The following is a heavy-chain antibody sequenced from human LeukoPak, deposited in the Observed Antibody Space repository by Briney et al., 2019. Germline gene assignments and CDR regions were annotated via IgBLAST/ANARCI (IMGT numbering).Heavy chain of an antibody. J-gene: IGHJ4*02. CDR1: GFTFSNFA. CDR3: AKMVHTEQWLVPFDY. Sequence: QSGGSLRLSCAASGFTFSNFAMNWVRQAPGKGLEWVSTISGSGGSTYYADSAKGRFTISRDNSKNTLYLQMNSLRAEDTAVYYCAKMVHTEQWLVPFDYWGQGTLVTVSS. CDR2: ISGSGGST. D-gene: IGHD6-19*01. V-gene: IGHV3-23*01.